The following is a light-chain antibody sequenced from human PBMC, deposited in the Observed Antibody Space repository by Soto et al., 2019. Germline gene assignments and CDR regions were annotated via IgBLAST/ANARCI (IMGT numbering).Light chain of an antibody. Sequence: QSALTQPASVSWSPGQSITISCTGTRSDVGRYNYVSWYQQHPGKAPKLLIYEVTYRPSGVSTRFSASKSGSTASLTISGIQAEDEADYYCSSYSTTSSPHVLFGGGTKLTVL. CDR2: EVT. V-gene: IGLV2-14*01. CDR1: RSDVGRYNY. CDR3: SSYSTTSSPHVL. J-gene: IGLJ2*01.